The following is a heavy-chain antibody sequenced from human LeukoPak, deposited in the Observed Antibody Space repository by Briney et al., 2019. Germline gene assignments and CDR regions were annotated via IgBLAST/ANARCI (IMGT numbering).Heavy chain of an antibody. CDR3: AKSGYSSGWPEVPFDY. J-gene: IGHJ4*02. CDR1: GFTFSNYW. V-gene: IGHV3-74*01. Sequence: PGGSLRLSYAASGFTFSNYWMHWVRQAPGKGPVWVLRINSDGNITTYADSVKGRFTISRDNAKNALHLQMNSLRAEDTAVYYCAKSGYSSGWPEVPFDYWGQGTLVTVSS. D-gene: IGHD6-19*01. CDR2: INSDGNIT.